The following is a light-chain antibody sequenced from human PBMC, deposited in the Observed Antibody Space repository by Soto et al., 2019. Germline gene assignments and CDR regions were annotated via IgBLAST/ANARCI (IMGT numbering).Light chain of an antibody. CDR1: QSISTW. CDR3: QQYNTNSWT. Sequence: IYMSQSPSTLSAYVGDRVTITCRASQSISTWLAWYQQKPGKAPKLLIYDASSLKSGVPSTFIGSGSGTEFTLTISSLQPADFATYNCQQYNTNSWTFRQGTKV. CDR2: DAS. V-gene: IGKV1-5*01. J-gene: IGKJ1*01.